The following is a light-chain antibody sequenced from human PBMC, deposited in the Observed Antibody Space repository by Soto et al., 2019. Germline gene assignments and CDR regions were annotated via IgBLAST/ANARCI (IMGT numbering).Light chain of an antibody. Sequence: DIQMTQSPSSLSASVGDRVTITCRASQSVSNYLHWYQQKPGKAPNLLIYDASSLQSGVPSRFSGSGSGTDFTLTISSLQPEDFATYYCQQLNSYPLTFGGGTKVDIK. CDR3: QQLNSYPLT. V-gene: IGKV1-39*01. CDR2: DAS. CDR1: QSVSNY. J-gene: IGKJ4*01.